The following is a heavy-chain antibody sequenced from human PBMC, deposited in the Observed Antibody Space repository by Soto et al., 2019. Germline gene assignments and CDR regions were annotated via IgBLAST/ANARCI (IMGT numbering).Heavy chain of an antibody. J-gene: IGHJ4*02. V-gene: IGHV3-30*18. Sequence: SLRLSCAASGFTFRTYGMHWVRQAPGKGLEWVALISYDGTKTYYADSVKGRFTISRDNSKDTLFLHMNSLRADDTAVYYCAKLYPAGTETYLGGFDYWGQGTLVTVSS. CDR2: ISYDGTKT. CDR3: AKLYPAGTETYLGGFDY. D-gene: IGHD3-16*01. CDR1: GFTFRTYG.